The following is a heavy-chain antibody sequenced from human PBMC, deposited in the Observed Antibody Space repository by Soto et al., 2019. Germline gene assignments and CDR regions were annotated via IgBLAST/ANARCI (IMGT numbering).Heavy chain of an antibody. V-gene: IGHV5-10-1*01. D-gene: IGHD3-10*01. J-gene: IGHJ6*02. Sequence: PGESLKISCKGSGYSFTSYWISLVRQMPGKGVEWMGRIDPSDSYTNYSASFQGHVTISAYKSISTAYLQWSSLKASDNAMYYCAYYYGSGSQTGYYYGMDVWGQGTTVTVSS. CDR3: AYYYGSGSQTGYYYGMDV. CDR1: GYSFTSYW. CDR2: IDPSDSYT.